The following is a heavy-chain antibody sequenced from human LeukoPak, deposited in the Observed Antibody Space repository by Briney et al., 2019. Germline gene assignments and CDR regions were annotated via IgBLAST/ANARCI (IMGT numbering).Heavy chain of an antibody. J-gene: IGHJ6*03. CDR3: AKGAIVAAATWDYYYYMDV. CDR2: ISGSLGST. V-gene: IGHV3-23*01. Sequence: PGGSLRLSCAASGFTFSSYAMSWVRQAPGKGLEWVSTISGSLGSTYYADSVKGRFTISRDNSKNTLYLQMNSLRAEDTAVYYCAKGAIVAAATWDYYYYMDVWGKGTTVTVSS. D-gene: IGHD2-2*01. CDR1: GFTFSSYA.